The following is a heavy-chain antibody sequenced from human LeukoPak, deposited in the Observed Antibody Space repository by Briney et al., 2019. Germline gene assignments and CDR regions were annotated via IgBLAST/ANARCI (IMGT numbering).Heavy chain of an antibody. CDR2: ISGSGGST. J-gene: IGHJ4*02. CDR1: GFTFSSYA. V-gene: IGHV3-23*01. D-gene: IGHD2-2*01. Sequence: GGSLRLSCAASGFTFSSYAMSWVRQAPGKGLEWVSAISGSGGSTSYADSVKGRFTLSRENSKNTLYLQMNSLRAEDTAVYYCAKHPGYCSSTSCSHFDYWGQGTLVPVSS. CDR3: AKHPGYCSSTSCSHFDY.